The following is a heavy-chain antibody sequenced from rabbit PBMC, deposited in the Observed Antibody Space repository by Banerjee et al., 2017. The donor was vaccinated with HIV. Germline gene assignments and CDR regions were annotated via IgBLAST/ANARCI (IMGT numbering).Heavy chain of an antibody. CDR2: IYTGDDNT. CDR1: GIDFSSDYY. V-gene: IGHV1S45*01. Sequence: QQQLVESGGGLVQPEGSLTLTCKASGIDFSSDYYMCWVRQAPGKGLEWIACIYTGDDNTYYASWAKGRFTISKTSSTTVTLQMTSLTVADTATYFCGRETRYSNFNLWGQGTLVTVS. CDR3: GRETRYSNFNL. D-gene: IGHD1-1*01. J-gene: IGHJ4*01.